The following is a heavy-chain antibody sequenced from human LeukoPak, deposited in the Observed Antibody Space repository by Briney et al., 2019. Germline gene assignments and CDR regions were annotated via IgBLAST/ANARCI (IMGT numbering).Heavy chain of an antibody. CDR3: ARHTPYCGGDCYSVDY. Sequence: PSQTLSLTCTVSGGSISSSSYYWGWIRQPPGKGLEWIGCIYYSGSTYYNPSLKSRVTISVDTSKNQFSLKLSSVTAADTAVYYCARHTPYCGGDCYSVDYWGQGTLVTVSS. D-gene: IGHD2-21*01. J-gene: IGHJ4*02. CDR2: IYYSGST. CDR1: GGSISSSSYY. V-gene: IGHV4-39*01.